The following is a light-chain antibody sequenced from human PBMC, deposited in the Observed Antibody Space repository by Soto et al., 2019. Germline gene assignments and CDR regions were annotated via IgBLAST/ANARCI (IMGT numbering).Light chain of an antibody. CDR1: RSNIGNNA. Sequence: QSVLTQTPSASGTPGQTVTISCSGSRSNIGNNAVSWYQQFPGTAPKLLIYHNNQRPTGVPDRFYGSKSGTSASRAISGLQSEDEADYSCATWDDSLNARGVFGGGTKLTVL. V-gene: IGLV1-44*01. CDR2: HNN. CDR3: ATWDDSLNARGV. J-gene: IGLJ3*02.